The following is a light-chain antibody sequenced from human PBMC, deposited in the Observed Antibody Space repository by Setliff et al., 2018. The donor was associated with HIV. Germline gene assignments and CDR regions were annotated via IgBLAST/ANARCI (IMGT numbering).Light chain of an antibody. CDR3: CSYGGPSTFYV. Sequence: QSALTQPRSVSGSPGQSVTISCTTTSTDVGGYDSVSWYQQLPGKAPKLMIYDVNKRPSGIPDRFSGSKSGSTASLTISGLQAADEADYYCCSYGGPSTFYVFGTGTKV. V-gene: IGLV2-11*01. J-gene: IGLJ1*01. CDR1: STDVGGYDS. CDR2: DVN.